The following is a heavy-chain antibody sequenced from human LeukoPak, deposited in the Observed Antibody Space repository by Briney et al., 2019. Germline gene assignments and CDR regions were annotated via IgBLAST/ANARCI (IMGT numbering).Heavy chain of an antibody. CDR2: VSYDGSNK. CDR1: GFTFSSYA. J-gene: IGHJ5*02. Sequence: QPGRSLSLSCAASGFTFSSYAMHWVRQGPGKGLEWVAVVSYDGSNKYYADPVNGRFTISRDNSKNTLYLHMNSLRAEDTAVYYCARDGYCSGGSCYSFDPWGQGTLVTVSS. V-gene: IGHV3-30-3*01. D-gene: IGHD2-15*01. CDR3: ARDGYCSGGSCYSFDP.